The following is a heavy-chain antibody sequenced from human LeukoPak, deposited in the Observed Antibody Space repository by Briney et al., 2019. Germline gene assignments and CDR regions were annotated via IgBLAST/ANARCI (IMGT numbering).Heavy chain of an antibody. CDR2: LSGSGGGT. CDR1: GITLSNYG. J-gene: IGHJ4*02. Sequence: TGGSLRLSCAVSGITLSNYGMSWVRQAPGKGLEWVAGLSGSGGGTNYADSVQGRFTISRDNPKNTLYLQMNSLRAEDTAVCFCAKRGVVIRVFLVGFHKEAYYFDSWGQGALVTVSS. V-gene: IGHV3-23*01. CDR3: AKRGVVIRVFLVGFHKEAYYFDS. D-gene: IGHD2/OR15-2a*01.